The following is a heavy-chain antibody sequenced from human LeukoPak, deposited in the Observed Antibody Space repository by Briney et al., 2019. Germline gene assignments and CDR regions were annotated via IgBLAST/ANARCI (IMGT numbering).Heavy chain of an antibody. CDR1: GFTFSRYW. V-gene: IGHV3-74*01. CDR2: INSDGSST. CDR3: ARGGYYDSSGSDY. Sequence: GGSLRLSCAASGFTFSRYWLHWVRQAPGKGLVWVSRINSDGSSTSYADSVKGRFTISRDNAKNTLYLQMNSLGAEDTAVSYCARGGYYDSSGSDYWGQGTLVTVSS. D-gene: IGHD3-22*01. J-gene: IGHJ4*02.